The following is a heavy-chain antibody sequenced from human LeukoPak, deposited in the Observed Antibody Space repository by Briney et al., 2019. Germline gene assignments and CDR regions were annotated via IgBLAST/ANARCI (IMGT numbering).Heavy chain of an antibody. Sequence: SETLSLTCTVSGYSISSGYYWGWIRQPPGKGLEWIGRIYHSGSTYYNPPLKSRVTISVGTSKNQFSLKLSSVTAADTAVYYCAREEGITMVRGVIITGVDYWGQGTLVTVSS. CDR3: AREEGITMVRGVIITGVDY. V-gene: IGHV4-38-2*02. CDR2: IYHSGST. J-gene: IGHJ4*02. D-gene: IGHD3-10*01. CDR1: GYSISSGYY.